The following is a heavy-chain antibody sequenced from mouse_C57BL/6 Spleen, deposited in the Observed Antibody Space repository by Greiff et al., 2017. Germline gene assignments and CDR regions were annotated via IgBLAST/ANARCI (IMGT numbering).Heavy chain of an antibody. CDR3: TSRSSYDY. D-gene: IGHD1-1*01. CDR2: IDPENGDT. J-gene: IGHJ2*01. CDR1: GFNIKDDY. Sequence: VQLQQSGAELVRPGASVKLSCTASGFNIKDDYMHWVKQRPEQGLEWIGWIDPENGDTEYASKFQGKATITADTPSNTAYRQLSSLTSEDTAVYYCTSRSSYDYWGQGTTLTVSS. V-gene: IGHV14-4*01.